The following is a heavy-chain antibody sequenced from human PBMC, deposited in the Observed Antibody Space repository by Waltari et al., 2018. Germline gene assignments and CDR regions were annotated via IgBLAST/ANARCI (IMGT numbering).Heavy chain of an antibody. D-gene: IGHD3-22*01. Sequence: MSWVRQAPGKGLEWVANIKQDGSEKYYVDSVKGRFTISRDNAKNSLYLQMNSLRAEDTAVYYCARGIYDSSGYYFDYWGQGTLVTVSS. CDR3: ARGIYDSSGYYFDY. CDR2: IKQDGSEK. J-gene: IGHJ4*02. V-gene: IGHV3-7*01.